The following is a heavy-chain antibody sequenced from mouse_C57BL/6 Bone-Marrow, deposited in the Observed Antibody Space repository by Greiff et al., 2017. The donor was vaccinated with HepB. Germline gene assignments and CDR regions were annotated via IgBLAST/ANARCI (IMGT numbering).Heavy chain of an antibody. V-gene: IGHV2-9-1*01. CDR1: GFSLTSYA. D-gene: IGHD1-1*01. Sequence: VQLQQSGPGLVAPSQSLSITCTVSGFSLTSYAISWVRQPPGKGLEWLGVIGTGGGTNYNSALKSRLSISKDNSKSQVFLKMNSLQTDDTARYYCARPSYYGSHYYAMDYWGQGTSVTVFS. CDR2: IGTGGGT. J-gene: IGHJ4*01. CDR3: ARPSYYGSHYYAMDY.